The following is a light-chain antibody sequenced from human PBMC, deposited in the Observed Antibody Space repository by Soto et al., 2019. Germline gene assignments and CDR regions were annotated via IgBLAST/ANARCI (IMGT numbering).Light chain of an antibody. Sequence: DIVMTQSPDSLAVSLGERATINCKSSQSVLYSSNNKNYLAWYQQKPGQPPKLLIYWASTRESGVPDRCSGSGSGTDFTLTIRSLQAEDVAVYYCQQYYSPWTFGQGTKVEIK. CDR1: QSVLYSSNNKNY. V-gene: IGKV4-1*01. CDR3: QQYYSPWT. CDR2: WAS. J-gene: IGKJ1*01.